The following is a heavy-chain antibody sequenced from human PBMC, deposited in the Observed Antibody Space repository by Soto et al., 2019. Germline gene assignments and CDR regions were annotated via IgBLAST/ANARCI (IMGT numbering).Heavy chain of an antibody. CDR1: GGSISSGGYY. J-gene: IGHJ5*02. V-gene: IGHV4-31*03. CDR2: IYYSGST. D-gene: IGHD2-15*01. CDR3: ARENCSGGSCYSVVSYNWFDP. Sequence: QVQLQESSPGLVKPSQTLSLTCTVSGGSISSGGYYWSWIRQHPGKGLEWIGYIYYSGSTYYNPSLKSRVTISVDTSKDQFSLKLSSVTAADTAVYYCARENCSGGSCYSVVSYNWFDPWGQGTLVTVSS.